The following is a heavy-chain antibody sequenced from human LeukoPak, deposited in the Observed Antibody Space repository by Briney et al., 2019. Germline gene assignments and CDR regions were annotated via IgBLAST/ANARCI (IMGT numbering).Heavy chain of an antibody. Sequence: SETLPLTCIVSGDSITNHYWSLIRRPPEKGLEWIGYIYYSGSINYNPSLKSRVTISVDTSRNQFSMKLKYVTAADTAVYYCAGSGGLANQGAVFDYWGQGTLVTVSS. J-gene: IGHJ4*02. CDR2: IYYSGSI. CDR1: GDSITNHY. D-gene: IGHD3-10*01. V-gene: IGHV4-59*11. CDR3: AGSGGLANQGAVFDY.